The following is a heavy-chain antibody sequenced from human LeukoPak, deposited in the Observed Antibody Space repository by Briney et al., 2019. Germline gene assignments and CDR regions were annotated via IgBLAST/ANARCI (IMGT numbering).Heavy chain of an antibody. V-gene: IGHV4-4*09. Sequence: SETLSLTCTVSGGSISSYYRSWIRQPPGKGLEWIGYIYTSGSTNYNPSLKSRVTISVDTSKNQFSLKLSSVTAADTAVYYCARKGSTSRNPFDYWGQGTLVTVSS. CDR2: IYTSGST. CDR3: ARKGSTSRNPFDY. J-gene: IGHJ4*02. D-gene: IGHD2-2*01. CDR1: GGSISSYY.